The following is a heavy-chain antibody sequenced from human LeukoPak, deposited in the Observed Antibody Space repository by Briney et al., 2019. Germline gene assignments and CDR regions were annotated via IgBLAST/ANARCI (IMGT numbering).Heavy chain of an antibody. Sequence: SETLSLTCTVSGGSISDYYWGWIRQPPGKGLEWIGYFSNSGTTNQNPSLKSRVTISIDTSKNQFSLKLRSVTAADTAIYYCARQGYDILTGYIDAFDIWGQGTMVTVSS. CDR3: ARQGYDILTGYIDAFDI. J-gene: IGHJ3*02. CDR2: FSNSGTT. D-gene: IGHD3-9*01. V-gene: IGHV4-59*08. CDR1: GGSISDYY.